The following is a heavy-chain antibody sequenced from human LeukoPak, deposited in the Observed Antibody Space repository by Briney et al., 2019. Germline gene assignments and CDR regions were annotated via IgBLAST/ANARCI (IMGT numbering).Heavy chain of an antibody. V-gene: IGHV3-30*02. CDR2: IGHDGTKI. D-gene: IGHD3-16*01. J-gene: IGHJ4*02. CDR1: GFTFSSYG. CDR3: AKDHVTWGNRYFDH. Sequence: GGSLRLSCAASGFTFSSYGMHWVRQAPGKGLEWVAFIGHDGTKIYYADSVQGRFTISRDNSKNTLYLEMNSLSGEDTALYYCAKDHVTWGNRYFDHWGQGTLGTVSS.